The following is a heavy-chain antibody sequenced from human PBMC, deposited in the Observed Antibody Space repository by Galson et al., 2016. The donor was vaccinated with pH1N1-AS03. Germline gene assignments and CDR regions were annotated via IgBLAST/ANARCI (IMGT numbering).Heavy chain of an antibody. D-gene: IGHD4-23*01. CDR3: AKDRVRLQVTESSAFDI. J-gene: IGHJ3*02. CDR1: GFTFSSYG. V-gene: IGHV3-30*02. CDR2: IRYDGSNT. Sequence: SLRLSCAASGFTFSSYGLHWIRQAPGEGLEWVTFIRYDGSNTYYVDSVRGRFTISRDNSKNMLYLQMNSLSAEDSAAYYCAKDRVRLQVTESSAFDIWGQGTMVTVSS.